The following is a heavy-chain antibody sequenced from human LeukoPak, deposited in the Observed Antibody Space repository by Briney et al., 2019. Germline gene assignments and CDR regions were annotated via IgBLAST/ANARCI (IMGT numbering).Heavy chain of an antibody. CDR2: INPSGGST. CDR1: GYTFTSYY. D-gene: IGHD3-16*01. J-gene: IGHJ4*02. V-gene: IGHV1-46*01. CDR3: ARDGGLMAAPFDY. Sequence: ASVKVSCKASGYTFTSYYMHWVRQAPGQGLEWTGIINPSGGSTSYAQKFQGRVTITRDTSTSTVYMELSSLRSEDTAVYYCARDGGLMAAPFDYWGQGTLVTVSS.